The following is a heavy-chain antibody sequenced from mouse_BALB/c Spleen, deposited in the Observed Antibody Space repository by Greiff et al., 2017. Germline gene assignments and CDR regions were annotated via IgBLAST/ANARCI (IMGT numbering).Heavy chain of an antibody. V-gene: IGHV14-4*02. CDR2: IDPENGDT. J-gene: IGHJ2*01. CDR1: GFNIKDYY. D-gene: IGHD2-4*01. Sequence: QLKESGAELVRSGASVKLSCTASGFNIKDYYMHWVKQRPEQGLEWIGWIDPENGDTEYAPKFQGKATMTADTSSNTAYLQLSSLTSEDTAVYYCNAYYDYGYFDYWGQGTTLTVSS. CDR3: NAYYDYGYFDY.